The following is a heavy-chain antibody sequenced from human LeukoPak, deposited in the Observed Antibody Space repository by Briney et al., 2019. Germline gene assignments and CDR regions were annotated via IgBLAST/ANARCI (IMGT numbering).Heavy chain of an antibody. D-gene: IGHD1-1*01. CDR2: ISSSGSTI. J-gene: IGHJ1*01. CDR1: GFTLSSYE. V-gene: IGHV3-48*03. Sequence: PGGSLRLSCAASGFTLSSYEMNWVRQAPGKGLEWVSYISSSGSTIYYADSVKGRFTISRDTAKSSLYLQMNSLRAEDTAVYYCARVWGRERPGYFQHWGQGTLVTVSS. CDR3: ARVWGRERPGYFQH.